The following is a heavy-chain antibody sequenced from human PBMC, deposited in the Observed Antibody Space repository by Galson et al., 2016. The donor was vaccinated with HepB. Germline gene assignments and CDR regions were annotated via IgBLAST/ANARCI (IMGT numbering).Heavy chain of an antibody. CDR2: IYYTGAT. Sequence: SETLSLTCTVSGDSVSNINYFWSWIRQPPGKGPEWIGYIYYTGATRDNPSLNSRFTISIDTSKNEFSLKVTSVTAADTAVYYCARDSVGSGSLGKWGQGTLVTVSS. CDR3: ARDSVGSGSLGK. CDR1: GDSVSNINYF. D-gene: IGHD3-10*01. J-gene: IGHJ4*02. V-gene: IGHV4-61*01.